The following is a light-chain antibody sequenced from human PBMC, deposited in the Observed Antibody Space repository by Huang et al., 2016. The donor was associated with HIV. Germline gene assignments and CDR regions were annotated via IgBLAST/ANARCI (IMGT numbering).Light chain of an antibody. V-gene: IGKV3-11*01. CDR1: HHIGSS. J-gene: IGKJ5*01. CDR2: DAF. Sequence: DIVLTQSPDTLSFSPGERASLFCRASHHIGSSLAWYQHKPGQAPRLLIYDAFKRATDIAARFSCSGSGTDFTLTITSLKLEDFAVYYCQQRSTLITFGQGTRLE. CDR3: QQRSTLIT.